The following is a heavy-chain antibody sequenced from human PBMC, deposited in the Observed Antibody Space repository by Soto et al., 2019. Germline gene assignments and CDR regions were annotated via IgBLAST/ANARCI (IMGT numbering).Heavy chain of an antibody. V-gene: IGHV4-61*05. CDR3: ARHNYPGSTFNI. CDR1: GGSVSSSSYY. CDR2: IYYSGST. J-gene: IGHJ3*02. Sequence: PSETLSLTCTVSGGSVSSSSYYWGWVRQPPGKGLEWIGYIYYSGSTNYNPSLKSRVTISVDTSKNQLSLKLSSVTAADTAVYYCARHNYPGSTFNIWGQGTMVTVSS. D-gene: IGHD3-10*01.